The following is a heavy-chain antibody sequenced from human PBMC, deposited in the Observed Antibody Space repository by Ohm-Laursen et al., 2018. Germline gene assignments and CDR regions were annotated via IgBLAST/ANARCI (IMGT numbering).Heavy chain of an antibody. CDR3: ARGGSTFDN. J-gene: IGHJ3*02. CDR1: GGSISSYS. D-gene: IGHD3-10*01. Sequence: GTLSLTWTVSGGSISSYSWSWIRQPPGKGLKWIGYIYYTGSTNYNPSLKSRVTISVDTSKNQFSLKLSSVTAADTAVYYCARGGSTFDNWGQGTMVTVSS. V-gene: IGHV4-59*01. CDR2: IYYTGST.